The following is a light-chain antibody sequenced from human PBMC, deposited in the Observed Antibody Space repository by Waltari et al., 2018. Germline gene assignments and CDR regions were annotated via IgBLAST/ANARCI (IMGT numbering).Light chain of an antibody. Sequence: SYDLTQSPSVSVSPGQTARITCSGDKLEAHYANWYQQKAGQSPVLVIYQDTKRPLGIPGRFSGSSSGNTATLTISGTQSLDEADYCCQVWDTTTAVFGGGTKVTVL. CDR1: KLEAHY. J-gene: IGLJ3*02. CDR3: QVWDTTTAV. V-gene: IGLV3-1*01. CDR2: QDT.